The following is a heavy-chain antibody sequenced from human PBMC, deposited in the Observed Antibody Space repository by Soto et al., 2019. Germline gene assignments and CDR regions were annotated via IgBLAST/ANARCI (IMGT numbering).Heavy chain of an antibody. CDR2: IVASGVIT. V-gene: IGHV3-23*01. CDR1: GFTVSSYP. D-gene: IGHD5-12*01. CDR3: AKNSAATIRVGDDY. Sequence: EVQLLESRGGLAQPGGSLRLSCAASGFTVSSYPMRWVRQAPGQGLEWVSGIVASGVITYYADSVKRRFTISRDNSKNTLYLQMNSLSAEDTAVYYCAKNSAATIRVGDDYWGQGTLVTVSS. J-gene: IGHJ4*02.